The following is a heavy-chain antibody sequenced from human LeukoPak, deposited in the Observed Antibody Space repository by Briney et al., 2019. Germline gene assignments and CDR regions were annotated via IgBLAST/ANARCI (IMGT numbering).Heavy chain of an antibody. CDR2: IYYSGST. V-gene: IGHV4-59*01. CDR3: ARHHYASGTHTPYYFDF. D-gene: IGHD3-10*01. J-gene: IGHJ4*02. CDR1: GGSISGYY. Sequence: SETLSLTCTVSGGSISGYYWSWIRQPPGTGLEWIGYIYYSGSTNYNPSLKSRVTMSVDTSKSQFSLKLSSVTAADTALYYCARHHYASGTHTPYYFDFWGQGTLVTVSS.